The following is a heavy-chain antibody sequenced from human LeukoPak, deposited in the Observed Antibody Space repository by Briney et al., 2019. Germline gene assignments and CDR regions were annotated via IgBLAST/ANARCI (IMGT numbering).Heavy chain of an antibody. CDR2: INPNSGGT. CDR3: AESGRYYDSSGYEAFDI. J-gene: IGHJ3*02. Sequence: ASVKVSCKASGYTFTGYYMHWVRQAPGQGLEWMGWINPNSGGTNYAQKFQGRVTMTRDTSISTAYMELSRLRSDDTAAYYCAESGRYYDSSGYEAFDIWGQGTMVTVSS. V-gene: IGHV1-2*02. CDR1: GYTFTGYY. D-gene: IGHD3-22*01.